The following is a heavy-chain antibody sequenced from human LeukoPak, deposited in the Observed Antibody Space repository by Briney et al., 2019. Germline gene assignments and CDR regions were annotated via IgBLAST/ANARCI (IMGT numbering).Heavy chain of an antibody. CDR2: ISGYNGHT. CDR1: GGTFSSYA. D-gene: IGHD3-22*01. J-gene: IGHJ4*02. Sequence: ASVKVSCKASGGTFSSYAISWVRQAPGQGLEWMGWISGYNGHTNYVQKLQGRVTMTTDTSTSTAYMELRSLRSDDTAVYYCARGSTVRYYYDNSGYYRGPVDYWGQGTLVTVSS. V-gene: IGHV1-18*01. CDR3: ARGSTVRYYYDNSGYYRGPVDY.